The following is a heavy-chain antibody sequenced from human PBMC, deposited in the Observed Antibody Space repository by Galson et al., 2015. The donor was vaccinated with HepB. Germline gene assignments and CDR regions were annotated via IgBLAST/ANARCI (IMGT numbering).Heavy chain of an antibody. D-gene: IGHD6-13*01. CDR2: ISAYNGNT. V-gene: IGHV1-18*01. Sequence: SVKVSCKASGYTFTSYGISWVRQAPGQGLEWMGWISAYNGNTNCAQKLQGRVTMTTDTSTSTAYMELRSLRSDDTAVYYCARIPGYSSSWYPYYYYYMDVWGKGTTVTVSS. J-gene: IGHJ6*03. CDR1: GYTFTSYG. CDR3: ARIPGYSSSWYPYYYYYMDV.